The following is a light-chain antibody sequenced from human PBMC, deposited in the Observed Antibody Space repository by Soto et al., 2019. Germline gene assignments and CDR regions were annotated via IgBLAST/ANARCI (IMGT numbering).Light chain of an antibody. V-gene: IGKV3-20*01. Sequence: EIVVTQSPGTLSLSPGERATLSCRASQSVGSSYSAWYQQKPGQAPRLLIYAASSGATGLPDRFSGSGSGTEFTLTISSLESEDFAVYYCQQYDNSPLTFGGGPKVEIK. CDR3: QQYDNSPLT. J-gene: IGKJ4*02. CDR2: AAS. CDR1: QSVGSSY.